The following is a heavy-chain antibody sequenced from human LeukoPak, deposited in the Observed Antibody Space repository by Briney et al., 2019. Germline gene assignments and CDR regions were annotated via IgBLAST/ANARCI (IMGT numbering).Heavy chain of an antibody. J-gene: IGHJ3*02. D-gene: IGHD3-16*01. CDR3: AREVGGSAFDI. CDR1: GFTVSSNY. CDR2: IYSGGSA. Sequence: GGSLRLSCAASGFTVSSNYMSWVRQAPGKGLEWVSIIYSGGSAYYADSVKGRFTISRHNSKYTLYLQMNSLRAEDTAVYYCAREVGGSAFDIWGQGTMVTVSS. V-gene: IGHV3-53*04.